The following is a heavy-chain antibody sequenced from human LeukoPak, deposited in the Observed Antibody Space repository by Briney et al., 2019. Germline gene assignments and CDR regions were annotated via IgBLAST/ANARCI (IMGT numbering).Heavy chain of an antibody. CDR2: ISGYNGNT. V-gene: IGHV1-18*01. Sequence: GASVKVSCKASGYTFTNYGINWVRQAPGQGLEWMGWISGYNGNTNYAQKLQGRVTMTTDTSTGTAYMELRSLRSDDTAVYFCARADSGYDVWGQGTLVTVSS. J-gene: IGHJ4*02. CDR3: ARADSGYDV. CDR1: GYTFTNYG. D-gene: IGHD5-12*01.